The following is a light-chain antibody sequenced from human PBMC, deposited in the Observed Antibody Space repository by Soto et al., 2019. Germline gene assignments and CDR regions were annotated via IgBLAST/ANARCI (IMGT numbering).Light chain of an antibody. CDR1: QSVYSN. Sequence: EIVMTQSPATLSVSPGERATLSCRASQSVYSNLAWYQQKPCQAPRLLIYHASTMATGIPARFSGGGSGTEFTLTISSLQSEDFAVYYCQQYTKWPLTFGGGTKVEIK. CDR2: HAS. CDR3: QQYTKWPLT. V-gene: IGKV3-15*01. J-gene: IGKJ4*01.